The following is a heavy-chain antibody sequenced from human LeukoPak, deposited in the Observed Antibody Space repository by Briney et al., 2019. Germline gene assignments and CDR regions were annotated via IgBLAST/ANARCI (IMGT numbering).Heavy chain of an antibody. CDR2: ISYDGSNK. CDR1: GFTFSSYA. V-gene: IGHV3-30*04. J-gene: IGHJ4*02. CDR3: AKDESWAVAAPTIDY. D-gene: IGHD3-16*01. Sequence: GGSLRLSCAASGFTFSSYAMHWVRQAPGKGLEWVAVISYDGSNKYYADSVKGRFTISRDNSKNTLYLQMNSLRAEDTAVYYCAKDESWAVAAPTIDYWGQGILVTVSS.